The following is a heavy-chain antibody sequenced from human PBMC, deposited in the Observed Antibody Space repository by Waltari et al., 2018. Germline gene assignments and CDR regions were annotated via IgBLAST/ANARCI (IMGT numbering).Heavy chain of an antibody. Sequence: VQVLESGGGLVQPGGSLRLSCAASGFTFSSYALTWVHQAPGKGLEWVSAIPGDGGSTYYADSVKGRFTISRDNSKNTVYLQMNSLRAEDTAIYYCAKDRQGVWDYWGQGTLVTVSS. CDR1: GFTFSSYA. V-gene: IGHV3-23*01. CDR3: AKDRQGVWDY. CDR2: IPGDGGST. D-gene: IGHD2-8*01. J-gene: IGHJ4*02.